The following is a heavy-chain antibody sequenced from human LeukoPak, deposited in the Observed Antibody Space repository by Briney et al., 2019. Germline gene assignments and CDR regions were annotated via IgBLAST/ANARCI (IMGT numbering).Heavy chain of an antibody. CDR2: IYYSGST. V-gene: IGHV4-39*01. CDR3: ARHACSGDRCYSIEY. Sequence: SETLSLTCTVSGGSISSSSYYWGWIRQPPGKGLEWIGSIYYSGSTYYNPSLKSRVTISVDTSKNQFSLRLSSVTAADTAVYYCARHACSGDRCYSIEYWGQGTLVTVSS. CDR1: GGSISSSSYY. D-gene: IGHD2-15*01. J-gene: IGHJ4*02.